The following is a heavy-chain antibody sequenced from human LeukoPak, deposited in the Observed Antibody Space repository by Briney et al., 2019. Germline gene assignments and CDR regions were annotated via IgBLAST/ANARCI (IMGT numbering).Heavy chain of an antibody. CDR3: AKDYHSSSSVY. CDR1: GFNFGIYG. Sequence: QSGGSRRLSCTASGFNFGIYGMHWVRQAPGKGLEWVAVMWDDGTNENYVESVKGRFTISRDNGKRTLYLQMNSLRVEDTAVYYCAKDYHSSSSVYWGQGTLVTVSS. D-gene: IGHD6-6*01. V-gene: IGHV3-33*06. J-gene: IGHJ4*02. CDR2: MWDDGTNE.